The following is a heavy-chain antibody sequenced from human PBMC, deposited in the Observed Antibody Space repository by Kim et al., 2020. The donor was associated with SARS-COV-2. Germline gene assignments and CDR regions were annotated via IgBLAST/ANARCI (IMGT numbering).Heavy chain of an antibody. CDR3: ARDRRVWFGELSVYYFDY. CDR2: ISAYNGNT. V-gene: IGHV1-18*04. Sequence: ASVKVSCKASGYTFTSYGISWVRQAPGQGLEWMGWISAYNGNTNYAQKLQGRVTMTTDTSTSTAYMELRSLRSDDTAVYYCARDRRVWFGELSVYYFDYWGQGTLVTGSS. D-gene: IGHD3-10*01. J-gene: IGHJ4*02. CDR1: GYTFTSYG.